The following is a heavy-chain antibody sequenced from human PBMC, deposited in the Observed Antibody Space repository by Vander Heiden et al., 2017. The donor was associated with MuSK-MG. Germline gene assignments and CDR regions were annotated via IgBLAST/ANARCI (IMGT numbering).Heavy chain of an antibody. J-gene: IGHJ4*02. CDR3: ARQGRGFDY. Sequence: QVQLVESGGGVVQPGGSLRLSCAASGFTFSSYGMHWVRQAPGKGLEWVAVIRYDGRNKDDADSVKGRFTISRDNSKNTLYLQMNSLRAEDTAVYYCARQGRGFDYWGQGTLVTVSS. CDR1: GFTFSSYG. V-gene: IGHV3-30*02. CDR2: IRYDGRNK.